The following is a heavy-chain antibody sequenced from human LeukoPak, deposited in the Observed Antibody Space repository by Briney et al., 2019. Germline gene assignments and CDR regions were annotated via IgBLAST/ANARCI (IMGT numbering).Heavy chain of an antibody. Sequence: GGSLRLSCAASGFTFSNCAMTWVRQAAGKGLEWVSAISGSGGSTYYADSVKGRFTISRDNSKNTLYLQMSSLRAEDTAVYYCAKYITVTTNSYYYYMDVWGKGTTVTVSS. CDR1: GFTFSNCA. CDR3: AKYITVTTNSYYYYMDV. J-gene: IGHJ6*03. V-gene: IGHV3-23*01. CDR2: ISGSGGST. D-gene: IGHD4-11*01.